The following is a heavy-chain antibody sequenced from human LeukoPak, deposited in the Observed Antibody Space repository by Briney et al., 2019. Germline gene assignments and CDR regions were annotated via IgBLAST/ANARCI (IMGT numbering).Heavy chain of an antibody. CDR2: IRSKANSYAT. CDR3: TTRLVLLYYDSSGYYQGDY. V-gene: IGHV3-73*01. CDR1: GFTFSGSA. D-gene: IGHD3-22*01. Sequence: GGSLRLSCAASGFTFSGSAMHWVRQASGKGLEWVGRIRSKANSYATAYAASVKGRFTISRDDSKNTAYLQMNSLKTEDTAVYYCTTRLVLLYYDSSGYYQGDYWGQGTLVTVSS. J-gene: IGHJ4*02.